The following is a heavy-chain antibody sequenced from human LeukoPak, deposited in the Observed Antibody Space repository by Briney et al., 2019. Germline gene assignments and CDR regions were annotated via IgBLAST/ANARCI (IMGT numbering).Heavy chain of an antibody. Sequence: AASVKVSCKASGYTFTSYYIHWVRQAPGQGLEWMGIINPSGGSTSYAQKFQGRVTMTRDTSTSTVYMELSSLRSEDTAVYYCARDRIVGATGNWFDPWGQGTLVTVSS. J-gene: IGHJ5*02. CDR2: INPSGGST. V-gene: IGHV1-46*01. CDR1: GYTFTSYY. CDR3: ARDRIVGATGNWFDP. D-gene: IGHD1-26*01.